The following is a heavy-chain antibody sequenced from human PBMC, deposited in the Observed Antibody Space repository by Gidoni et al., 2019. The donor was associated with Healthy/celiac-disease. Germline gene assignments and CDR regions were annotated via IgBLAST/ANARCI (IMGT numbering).Heavy chain of an antibody. CDR3: ARGGTDYGDYGDY. D-gene: IGHD4-17*01. Sequence: QVQLQASCPGLVKPSWTLSLTCAVSGGSISSSNWWRWVRQPPGKGLEWIGEIYHSGSTNYNPSLKSRVTISVDKSKNQVSLKLSSVTAADTAVYDCARGGTDYGDYGDYGGQGTLVTVSS. V-gene: IGHV4-4*02. CDR1: GGSISSSNW. J-gene: IGHJ4*02. CDR2: IYHSGST.